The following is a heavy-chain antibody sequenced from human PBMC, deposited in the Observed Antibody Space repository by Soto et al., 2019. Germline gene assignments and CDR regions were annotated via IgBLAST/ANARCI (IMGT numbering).Heavy chain of an antibody. CDR1: GFTFSGSA. V-gene: IGHV3-73*01. J-gene: IGHJ6*03. CDR3: TRGRDFWSGYYIDESTTNYYYYYMDV. Sequence: GGSLRLSCAASGFTFSGSAMHWVRQASGKGLEWVGRIRSKANSYATAYAASVKGRFTISRDDSKNTADLQMNSLKTEDTAVYYCTRGRDFWSGYYIDESTTNYYYYYMDVWGKGTTVTVSS. CDR2: IRSKANSYAT. D-gene: IGHD3-3*01.